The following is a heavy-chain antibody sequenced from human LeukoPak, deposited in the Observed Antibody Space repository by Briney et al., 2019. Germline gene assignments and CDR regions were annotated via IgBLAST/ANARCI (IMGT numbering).Heavy chain of an antibody. CDR3: ARSDSYTWFDP. V-gene: IGHV1-2*02. CDR2: INPDSDVT. J-gene: IGHJ5*02. Sequence: EASVKVSCKASGYTFTYYYIHWMRQAPGYGLEWMGWINPDSDVTSYAQKFQGRVTMTRDTSISTVYVELSRLRSDDTAVYYCARSDSYTWFDPWGRGTLVTVSS. D-gene: IGHD2-15*01. CDR1: GYTFTYYY.